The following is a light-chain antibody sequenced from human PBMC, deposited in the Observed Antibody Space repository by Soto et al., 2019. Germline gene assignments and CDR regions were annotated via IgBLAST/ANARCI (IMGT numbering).Light chain of an antibody. CDR2: EVV. CDR3: KSYAGSNTYV. J-gene: IGLJ1*01. V-gene: IGLV2-8*01. CDR1: KNDIGVYDF. Sequence: QSVLTQPPSASGSPGQSVTISFPGTKNDIGVYDFVSWYQHHPGKAPRLIIYEVVQRPSGVPDRFSGSKSGNTASLTVSGXQAADEADYFCKSYAGSNTYVFGSGTKVTVL.